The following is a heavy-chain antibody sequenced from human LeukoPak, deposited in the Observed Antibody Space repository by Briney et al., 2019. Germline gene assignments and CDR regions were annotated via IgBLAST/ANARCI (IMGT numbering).Heavy chain of an antibody. Sequence: ASVKVSCKASGYTFNNFDINWVRQANGQGLEWMGWMNPNSGNTGYAQKFQGRVTITADKSTSTAYMELSSLRSEDTAVYYCARDVGRAAADINFDYWGQGTLVTVSS. CDR1: GYTFNNFD. CDR3: ARDVGRAAADINFDY. CDR2: MNPNSGNT. D-gene: IGHD6-13*01. J-gene: IGHJ4*02. V-gene: IGHV1-8*03.